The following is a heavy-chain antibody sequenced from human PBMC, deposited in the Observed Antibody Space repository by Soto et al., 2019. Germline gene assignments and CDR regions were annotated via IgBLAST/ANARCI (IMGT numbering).Heavy chain of an antibody. CDR1: GFTFSSYS. Sequence: GGSLRLSCAASGFTFSSYSMNWVRQAPGKGLEWVANINEDGSEKYYVDSVKGRFTISRDNAKNSLYLQMNSLRADDTAVYYCARVRHCSGGSCYFLPPFLDYWGQGTLVTVSS. V-gene: IGHV3-7*01. D-gene: IGHD2-15*01. J-gene: IGHJ4*02. CDR2: INEDGSEK. CDR3: ARVRHCSGGSCYFLPPFLDY.